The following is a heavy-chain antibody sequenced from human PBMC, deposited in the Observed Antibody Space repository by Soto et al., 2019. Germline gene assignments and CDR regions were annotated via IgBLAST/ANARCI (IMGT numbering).Heavy chain of an antibody. CDR1: GGSISSYY. Sequence: SETLSLTCTVSGGSISSYYWSWIRQPPGKGLEWIGYIYYSGSTNYNPSLKSRVTISVDTSKNQFSLKLSSVTAADTAVYYCARVRAAAGLDYWGQGTQVIVSS. J-gene: IGHJ4*02. D-gene: IGHD6-13*01. V-gene: IGHV4-59*01. CDR2: IYYSGST. CDR3: ARVRAAAGLDY.